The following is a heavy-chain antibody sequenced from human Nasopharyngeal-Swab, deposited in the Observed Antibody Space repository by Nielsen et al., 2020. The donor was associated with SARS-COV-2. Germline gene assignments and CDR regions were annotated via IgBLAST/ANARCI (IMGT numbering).Heavy chain of an antibody. D-gene: IGHD6-19*01. Sequence: GSLRLSCDVYGGSFSGYYWSWIRQPPGKGLEWIGEINHSGSTNYNPSLKSRVTISVDTSKNQFSLKLSSVTAADTAVYYCARGASIAVAGILLPDYYYYMDVWGKGTTVTVSS. V-gene: IGHV4-34*01. CDR3: ARGASIAVAGILLPDYYYYMDV. J-gene: IGHJ6*03. CDR2: INHSGST. CDR1: GGSFSGYY.